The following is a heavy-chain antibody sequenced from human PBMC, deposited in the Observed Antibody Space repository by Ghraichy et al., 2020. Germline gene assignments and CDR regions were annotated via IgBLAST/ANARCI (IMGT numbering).Heavy chain of an antibody. Sequence: GSLRLSCAASGFTFSSYGMHWVRQAPGKGLEWVAVISYDGSNKYYADSVKGRFTISRDNSKNTLYLQMNSLRAEDTAVYYCAKDSIYSGSYLDYWGQGTLVTVSS. CDR2: ISYDGSNK. CDR3: AKDSIYSGSYLDY. J-gene: IGHJ4*02. D-gene: IGHD1-26*01. V-gene: IGHV3-30*18. CDR1: GFTFSSYG.